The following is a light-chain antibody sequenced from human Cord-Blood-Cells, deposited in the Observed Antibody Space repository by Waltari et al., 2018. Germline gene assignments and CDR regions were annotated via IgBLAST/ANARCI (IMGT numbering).Light chain of an antibody. Sequence: QSALTQPASVSGSPGQSITISCTGTSSDVGGYNYVSWYQQHPGKAPKLMIYDVSKRPSGVSNRSSGSKSGNTASLTISGLQAEDEADYYCSSYTSSSTLMFGGGTKLTVL. CDR2: DVS. CDR1: SSDVGGYNY. J-gene: IGLJ3*02. V-gene: IGLV2-14*01. CDR3: SSYTSSSTLM.